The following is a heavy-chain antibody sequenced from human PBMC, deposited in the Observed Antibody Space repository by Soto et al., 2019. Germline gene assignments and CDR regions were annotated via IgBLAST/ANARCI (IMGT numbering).Heavy chain of an antibody. J-gene: IGHJ4*02. CDR1: GFTFSNYN. Sequence: EVQLVESGGGLVKPGGSLRLSCAASGFTFSNYNMNWVRQAPGKGLDWVSSISGSSSYMYYADSVRGRFTISRDNAKNSLYLQMNRLRAEDTSVYYCVRVTPGSSDYDYWGQGTLVTVSS. CDR3: VRVTPGSSDYDY. CDR2: ISGSSSYM. D-gene: IGHD2-15*01. V-gene: IGHV3-21*01.